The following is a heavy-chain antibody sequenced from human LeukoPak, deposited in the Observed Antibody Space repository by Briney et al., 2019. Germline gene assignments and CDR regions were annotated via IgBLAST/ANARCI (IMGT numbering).Heavy chain of an antibody. CDR3: ARDMVGYSYGFTFDY. J-gene: IGHJ4*02. Sequence: PGGSLRLSCAASGFTVSSNYMSWVRQAPGKGLEWVSIIYSGGSTFYADSVKGRFTISRDNSKNTLYLQMNSLRAEDTAVYYCARDMVGYSYGFTFDYWGQGTLVTVSS. CDR2: IYSGGST. D-gene: IGHD5-18*01. V-gene: IGHV3-53*05. CDR1: GFTVSSNY.